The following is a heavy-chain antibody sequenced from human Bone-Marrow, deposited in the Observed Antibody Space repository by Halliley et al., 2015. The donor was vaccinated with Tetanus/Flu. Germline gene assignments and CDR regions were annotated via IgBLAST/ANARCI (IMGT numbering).Heavy chain of an antibody. Sequence: SLRLSCAASGFTFSSYGMHWVRQAPGKGLEWVTFISSDGRTKYYADSVKGRFTISRDNSYNTVFVQMNSLSAEDTAVYYCARASSRAHDTYSSGWGRPADYGGQGTLVTVSS. CDR2: ISSDGRTK. V-gene: IGHV3-30*03. CDR1: GFTFSSYG. CDR3: ARASSRAHDTYSSGWGRPADY. D-gene: IGHD6-19*01. J-gene: IGHJ4*02.